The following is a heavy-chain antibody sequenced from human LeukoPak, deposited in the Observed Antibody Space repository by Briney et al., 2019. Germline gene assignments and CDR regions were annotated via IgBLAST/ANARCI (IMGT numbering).Heavy chain of an antibody. CDR2: IYNDGSSR. CDR1: GFTFSAYW. CDR3: SRSRDSGAFYFDS. Sequence: GGSLRLSCAASGFTFSAYWMHWVRQAPGKGLVWVSRIYNDGSSRSYADSVKGRFTISRDNAKNTLYLQMNSLRAEDTALYFCSRSRDSGAFYFDSWGQGALVTVS. J-gene: IGHJ4*02. D-gene: IGHD2-15*01. V-gene: IGHV3-74*01.